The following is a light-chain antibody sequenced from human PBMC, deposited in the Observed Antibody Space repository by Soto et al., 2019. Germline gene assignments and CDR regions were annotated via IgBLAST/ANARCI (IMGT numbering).Light chain of an antibody. CDR1: QSVSSSY. V-gene: IGKV3-20*01. J-gene: IGKJ4*01. CDR2: GAS. CDR3: HQYGSSPT. Sequence: EIVLTQSPGTLSLSPGERATLSCRASQSVSSSYLAWYQQKPGQAPRLLIYGASSRTTGIPDRFSGSGSGTAFTLTISRLEPEDFAVYYWHQYGSSPTFGGGTKVEIK.